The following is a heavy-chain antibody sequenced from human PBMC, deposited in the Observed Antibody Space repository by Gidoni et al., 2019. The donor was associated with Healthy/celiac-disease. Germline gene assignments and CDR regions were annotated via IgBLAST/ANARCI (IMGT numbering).Heavy chain of an antibody. CDR2: IRSKAYGGTT. Sequence: RLSCTASGFTFGDYAMSWVRQAPGKGLEWVGFIRSKAYGGTTEYAASVKGRFTISRDDSKSIAYLQMNSLKTEDTAVYYCTRELGITMIVVVPDAFDIWGQGTMVTVSS. D-gene: IGHD3-22*01. V-gene: IGHV3-49*04. CDR1: GFTFGDYA. J-gene: IGHJ3*02. CDR3: TRELGITMIVVVPDAFDI.